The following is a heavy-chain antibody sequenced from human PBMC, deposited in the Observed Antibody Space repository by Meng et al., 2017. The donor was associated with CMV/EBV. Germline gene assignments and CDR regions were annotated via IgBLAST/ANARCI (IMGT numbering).Heavy chain of an antibody. CDR1: GGSISSGGYY. D-gene: IGHD3-22*01. J-gene: IGHJ4*01. CDR2: IYYSGST. V-gene: IGHV4-31*02. Sequence: SCTVSGGSISSGGYYWSWIRQHPGKGLEWIGYIYYSGSTYYNPSLKSRVTISVDTSKNQFSLKLSSVTAADTAVYYCASSAYDSSGYYRLFDYWGQEPWSPSPQ. CDR3: ASSAYDSSGYYRLFDY.